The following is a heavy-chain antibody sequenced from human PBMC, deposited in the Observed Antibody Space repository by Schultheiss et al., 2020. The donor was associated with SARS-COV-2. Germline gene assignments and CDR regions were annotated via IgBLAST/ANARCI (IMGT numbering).Heavy chain of an antibody. V-gene: IGHV3-30*04. D-gene: IGHD3-10*01. CDR3: AGAYYHEQHNYYYYGMDV. Sequence: GGSLRLSCSASGFTFSSYAMYWVRQAPGKGLEWVAVISYDGTNKNYVDSVKGRFTISRDNLKYTVDLQMNSLRAEDTAVYYCAGAYYHEQHNYYYYGMDVWGQGTTVTVSS. CDR1: GFTFSSYA. J-gene: IGHJ6*02. CDR2: ISYDGTNK.